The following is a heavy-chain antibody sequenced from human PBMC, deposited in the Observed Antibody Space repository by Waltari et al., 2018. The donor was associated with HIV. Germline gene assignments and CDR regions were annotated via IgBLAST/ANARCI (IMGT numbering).Heavy chain of an antibody. V-gene: IGHV4-39*02. J-gene: IGHJ3*02. CDR2: IYYCGST. CDR1: GGSISSSRYY. D-gene: IGHD5-12*01. CDR3: ARDILERWLQLGGDAFDI. Sequence: QLQLQESGPGLVKPSETLSLTCTVSGGSISSSRYYWGWIRQPPGKGLEWIGSIYYCGSTYYNPSLKSRVTISVDTSKNQFSLKLSSVTAADTAVYYCARDILERWLQLGGDAFDIWGQGTMVTVSS.